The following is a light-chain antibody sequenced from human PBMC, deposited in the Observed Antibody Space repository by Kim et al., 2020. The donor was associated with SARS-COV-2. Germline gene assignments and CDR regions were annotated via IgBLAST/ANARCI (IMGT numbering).Light chain of an antibody. CDR1: SGHSSYA. CDR2: LNSDGSH. CDR3: QTWGTGPWV. Sequence: SVKLTCTLSSGHSSYAIAWHQQQPEKGPRFLMNLNSDGSHTKGDGIPDRFSGSSSGAERYLTISSLQSEDEADYYCQTWGTGPWVFGGGTKVTVL. V-gene: IGLV4-69*01. J-gene: IGLJ3*02.